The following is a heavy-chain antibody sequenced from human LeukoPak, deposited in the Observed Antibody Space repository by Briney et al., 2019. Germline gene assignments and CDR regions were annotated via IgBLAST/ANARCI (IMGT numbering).Heavy chain of an antibody. CDR1: GYTLTELS. CDR3: ATGPIAAAGPGRFDY. CDR2: FDPEDGET. D-gene: IGHD6-13*01. V-gene: IGHV1-24*01. Sequence: ASVEVSCKVSGYTLTELSMHWVRQAPGKGLEWMGGFDPEDGETIYAQKFQGRVTMTEDTSTDTAYMELSSLRSEDTAVYYCATGPIAAAGPGRFDYWGQGTLVTVSS. J-gene: IGHJ4*02.